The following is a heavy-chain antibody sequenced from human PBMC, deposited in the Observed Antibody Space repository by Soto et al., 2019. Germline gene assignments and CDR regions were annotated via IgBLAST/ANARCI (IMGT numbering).Heavy chain of an antibody. CDR3: ARGPSYDFWSGYYPPVAFDI. J-gene: IGHJ3*02. CDR1: GGSISSGDYY. CDR2: IYYSGST. V-gene: IGHV4-30-4*01. Sequence: PSETLSLTCTVSGGSISSGDYYWSWIRQPPGKGLEWIGYIYYSGSTYYNPSLKSRVTISVDTSKNQFSLKLSSVTAADTAVYYCARGPSYDFWSGYYPPVAFDIWGQGTMVTVSS. D-gene: IGHD3-3*01.